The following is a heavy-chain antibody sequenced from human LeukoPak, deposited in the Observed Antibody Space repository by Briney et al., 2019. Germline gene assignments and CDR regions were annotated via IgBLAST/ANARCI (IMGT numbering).Heavy chain of an antibody. D-gene: IGHD1-26*01. J-gene: IGHJ4*02. V-gene: IGHV1-46*01. Sequence: GASVNVSCKASGYTFTSYYIHWVRQAPGQGLEWMGIINPSGGSTNYAQDFQGRVTMTRDTSTSTVYMELSSLRSEDTAVYYCARRELAGSTAYFDYWGQGTLVTVSS. CDR2: INPSGGST. CDR3: ARRELAGSTAYFDY. CDR1: GYTFTSYY.